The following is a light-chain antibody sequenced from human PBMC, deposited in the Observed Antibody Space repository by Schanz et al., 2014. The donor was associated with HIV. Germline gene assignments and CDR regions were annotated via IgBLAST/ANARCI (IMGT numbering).Light chain of an antibody. Sequence: IVLTQSPDTLSLSPGDRVTLSCRASQSVSRKEIVWYQQKPGQPPRLLIYGASTRATGIPDRFTGSGSGTDFTLTISRLEPEDFAVYYCQQYGSSPRTFGGGTKVEIK. V-gene: IGKV3-20*01. J-gene: IGKJ4*01. CDR1: QSVSRKE. CDR3: QQYGSSPRT. CDR2: GAS.